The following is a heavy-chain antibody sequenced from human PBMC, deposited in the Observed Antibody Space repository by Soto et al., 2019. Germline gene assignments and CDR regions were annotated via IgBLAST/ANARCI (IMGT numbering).Heavy chain of an antibody. Sequence: LRLSCAASGFTFSSNGMHWVRQAPGKGLEWVALISYDGSDKYYADSVKGRFTISRDNSKNTLYLLINSLRAEDTAVYYCAKVALRRYYFDYWGQGTLVTVSS. V-gene: IGHV3-30*18. J-gene: IGHJ4*02. CDR2: ISYDGSDK. CDR3: AKVALRRYYFDY. CDR1: GFTFSSNG. D-gene: IGHD3-9*01.